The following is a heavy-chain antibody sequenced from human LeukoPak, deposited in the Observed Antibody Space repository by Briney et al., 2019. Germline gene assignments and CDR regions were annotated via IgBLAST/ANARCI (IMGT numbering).Heavy chain of an antibody. CDR3: ARELGQLGSVWFDP. J-gene: IGHJ5*02. CDR1: GFTFSSYS. V-gene: IGHV3-21*01. D-gene: IGHD6-6*01. Sequence: GGSLRLSCAASGFTFSSYSMNWVRQAPGKGLEWVSSISSSSSYMYYANSVKGRFTISRDNAKNSLYLQMNSLGAEDTAVYYCARELGQLGSVWFDPWGQGTLVTVSS. CDR2: ISSSSSYM.